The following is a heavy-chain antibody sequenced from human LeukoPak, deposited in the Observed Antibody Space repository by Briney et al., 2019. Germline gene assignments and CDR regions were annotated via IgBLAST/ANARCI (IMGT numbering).Heavy chain of an antibody. D-gene: IGHD3-10*01. CDR1: GFTFDDYA. J-gene: IGHJ4*02. CDR3: AKGLRGALVPTVDY. V-gene: IGHV3-9*01. CDR2: ISWNSGSI. Sequence: GGSLRLSCAASGFTFDDYAMHWVRQAPGKGLEWVSGISWNSGSIGYADSVKGRFTISRDNAKNSLYLQMNSLRAEDTALYYCAKGLRGALVPTVDYWGQGTLVTVSS.